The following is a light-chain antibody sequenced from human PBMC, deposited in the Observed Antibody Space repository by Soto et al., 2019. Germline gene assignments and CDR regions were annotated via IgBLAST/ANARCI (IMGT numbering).Light chain of an antibody. V-gene: IGKV1D-12*01. J-gene: IGKJ1*01. CDR1: QGIDNW. CDR2: SAS. Sequence: DIQMTQSASSVSASVGDRVTITCRASQGIDNWLAWYQQKPGTAPKLLIYSASSLQSGVPSRFSGSGSATDFTLTINNLQPEDFATYFCQQADSFPRTFGQGTRV. CDR3: QQADSFPRT.